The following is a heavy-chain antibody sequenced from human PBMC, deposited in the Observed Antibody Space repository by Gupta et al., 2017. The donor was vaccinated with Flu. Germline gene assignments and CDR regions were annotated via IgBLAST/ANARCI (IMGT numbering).Heavy chain of an antibody. CDR2: ISYDEIQK. V-gene: IGHV3-30*18. CDR3: AKDQHADLEYCDRSNCYGVDF. D-gene: IGHD2-2*01. J-gene: IGHJ4*02. Sequence: VCQGPGKGLEWVAFISYDEIQKFYPDAVKGRFTISRDNYKNTLALQMDSLRTEAAAVYHCAKDQHADLEYCDRSNCYGVDFWGRGALVTVSS.